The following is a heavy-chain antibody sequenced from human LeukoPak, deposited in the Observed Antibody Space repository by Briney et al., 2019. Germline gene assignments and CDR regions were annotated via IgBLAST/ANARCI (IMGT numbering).Heavy chain of an antibody. CDR3: ASVGGMITFGDY. Sequence: PAETLSLTCAVCGGSLSGYYWTWIRQPPGKGLEWIGEINHSGSTNYYPSLKRRATISLDTSKNPCSLKLSSVTAADTAVYYCASVGGMITFGDYWGKGTLVTLSS. CDR1: GGSLSGYY. CDR2: INHSGST. J-gene: IGHJ4*02. D-gene: IGHD3-16*01. V-gene: IGHV4-34*01.